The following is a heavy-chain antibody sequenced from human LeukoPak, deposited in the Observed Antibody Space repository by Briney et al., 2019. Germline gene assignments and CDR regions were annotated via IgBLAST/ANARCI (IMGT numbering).Heavy chain of an antibody. V-gene: IGHV3-23*01. J-gene: IGHJ4*02. Sequence: PGGSLRLSCAASGFTFSSYAMSWVRQAPGKGLEWVSAISESGDNTYYADSVKGRFTISRDNSKSTLYLQLNSLRAEDTAIYYCAKGIHSTGYYPFDYWSQGTLVTVSS. CDR1: GFTFSSYA. CDR3: AKGIHSTGYYPFDY. CDR2: ISESGDNT. D-gene: IGHD3-22*01.